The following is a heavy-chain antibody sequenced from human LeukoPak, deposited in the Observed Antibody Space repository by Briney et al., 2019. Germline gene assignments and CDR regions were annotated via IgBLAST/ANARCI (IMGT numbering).Heavy chain of an antibody. D-gene: IGHD3-9*01. V-gene: IGHV3-30*04. CDR2: ISYDGSNK. Sequence: GGSLRLSCAASGFTFSSYAMHWVRQAPGKGLEWVAVISYDGSNKYYADSVKGRFTISRDNSKNTLYLQMNSLRAEDTAAYYCARDDILTGYLDYWGQGTLVTVSS. J-gene: IGHJ4*02. CDR1: GFTFSSYA. CDR3: ARDDILTGYLDY.